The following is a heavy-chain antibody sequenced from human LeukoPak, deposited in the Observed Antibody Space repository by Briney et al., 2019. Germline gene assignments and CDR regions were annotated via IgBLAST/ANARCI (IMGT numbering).Heavy chain of an antibody. CDR1: GYTFTSYA. J-gene: IGHJ6*02. CDR3: ARIDLYNILSGYNYYFGMDV. D-gene: IGHD3-9*01. Sequence: ASVKVSCKASGYTFTSYAMNWVRQAPGQGLEWMGWINTNTGNPTYVQAFTGRFVFSVDTSVSTAYLQISSLKAEDTAVYYCARIDLYNILSGYNYYFGMDVWGQGTTVTVSS. V-gene: IGHV7-4-1*02. CDR2: INTNTGNP.